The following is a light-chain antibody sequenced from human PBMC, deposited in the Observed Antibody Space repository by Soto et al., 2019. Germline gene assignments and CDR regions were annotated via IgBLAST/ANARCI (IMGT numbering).Light chain of an antibody. CDR2: DNN. V-gene: IGLV1-51*01. CDR3: GTWDSRLSVVV. Sequence: QSVLTQPPSVSAAPGQKVTISCSGINSNIGSNYVSWYQQLPGTAPKLLIYDNNKRPSGIPDRFSGSKSGTSATLGITGLQTGDEADYYCGTWDSRLSVVVFGGGTKLTVL. J-gene: IGLJ2*01. CDR1: NSNIGSNY.